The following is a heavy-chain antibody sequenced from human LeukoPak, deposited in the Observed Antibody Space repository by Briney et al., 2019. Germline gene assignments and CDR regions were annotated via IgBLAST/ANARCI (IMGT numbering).Heavy chain of an antibody. J-gene: IGHJ5*02. V-gene: IGHV4-59*01. CDR2: IYYSGST. CDR1: GGSITNTNY. CDR3: ARARDGHINNWFDP. Sequence: SETLSLTCGVSGGSITNTNYWTWVRQPPGKGLEWIGYIYYSGSTNYNPSLKSRVTISVDTSKNQFSLKMSSVTAADTAVYYCARARDGHINNWFDPWGQGTLVTVSS. D-gene: IGHD5-24*01.